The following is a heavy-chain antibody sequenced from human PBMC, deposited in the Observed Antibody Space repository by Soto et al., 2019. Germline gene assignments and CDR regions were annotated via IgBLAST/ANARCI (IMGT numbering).Heavy chain of an antibody. CDR2: ISASNGNR. CDR3: VRDPQRNDY. V-gene: IGHV1-18*04. J-gene: IGHJ4*02. CDR1: GYDFSSYG. D-gene: IGHD2-2*01. Sequence: QVQLVQSGAEVKKPGASVKVSCKASGYDFSSYGISWVRQAPGQRLEWMGWISASNGNRDYAQQLQGRVTMTSDTSRTTAYMELRSLRSDDTAVYYCVRDPQRNDYWGQGTLVNVSS.